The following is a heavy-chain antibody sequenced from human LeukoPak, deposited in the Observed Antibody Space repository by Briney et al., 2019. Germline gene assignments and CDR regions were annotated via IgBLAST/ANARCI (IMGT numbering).Heavy chain of an antibody. D-gene: IGHD2-2*01. CDR1: GGSFSSYY. J-gene: IGHJ3*02. CDR2: INHSGST. Sequence: SETLSLTCAVYGGSFSSYYWSWIRQPPGKGLEWIGEINHSGSTNYNPSLKSRVTISVDTSKNQFSLKLSSVTAADTAVYYCARAPIVVVPAANDAFDIWGQGTMVTVSS. CDR3: ARAPIVVVPAANDAFDI. V-gene: IGHV4-34*01.